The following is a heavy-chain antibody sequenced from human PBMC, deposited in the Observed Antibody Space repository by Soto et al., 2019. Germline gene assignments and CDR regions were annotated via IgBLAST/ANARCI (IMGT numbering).Heavy chain of an antibody. Sequence: SETLSLTCTVSGGSISSGDYYWSWIRQPPGKGLEWIGYIYYSGSTYYNPSLKSRVTISVDTSKDQFSLKLSSVTAADTAVYYYARDDGYDPGYFDYWGQGTLVTVSS. V-gene: IGHV4-30-4*01. CDR3: ARDDGYDPGYFDY. J-gene: IGHJ4*02. CDR1: GGSISSGDYY. CDR2: IYYSGST. D-gene: IGHD2-21*02.